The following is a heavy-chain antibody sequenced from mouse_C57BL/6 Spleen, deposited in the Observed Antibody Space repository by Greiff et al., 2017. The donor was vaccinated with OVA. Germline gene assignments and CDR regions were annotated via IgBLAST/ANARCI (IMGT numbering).Heavy chain of an antibody. D-gene: IGHD2-12*01. J-gene: IGHJ4*01. Sequence: QVQLQQPGAELVMPGASVKLSCKASGYTFTSYWMHWVKQRPGQGLEWIGEIDPSDSYTNYNQKFKGKSTLTVDKSSSTAYMQLSSLTSEDSAVYYCEGCGPSYCCDCAMDYWGQGTSVTVSS. V-gene: IGHV1-69*01. CDR3: EGCGPSYCCDCAMDY. CDR1: GYTFTSYW. CDR2: IDPSDSYT.